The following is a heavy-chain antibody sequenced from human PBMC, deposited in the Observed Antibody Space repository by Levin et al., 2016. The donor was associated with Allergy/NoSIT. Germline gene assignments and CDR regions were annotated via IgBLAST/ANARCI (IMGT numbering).Heavy chain of an antibody. CDR3: AKVSAGFSAFDI. J-gene: IGHJ3*02. V-gene: IGHV3-30*18. CDR1: GFTFSSYG. D-gene: IGHD2/OR15-2a*01. CDR2: ISYDGSNK. Sequence: GESLKISCAASGFTFSSYGMHWVRQAPGKGLEWVAVISYDGSNKYYADSVKGRFTISRDNSKNTLYLQMNSLRAEDTAVYYCAKVSAGFSAFDIWGQGTMVTVSS.